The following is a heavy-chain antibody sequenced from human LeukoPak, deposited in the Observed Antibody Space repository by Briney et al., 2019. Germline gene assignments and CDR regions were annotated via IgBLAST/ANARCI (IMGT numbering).Heavy chain of an antibody. V-gene: IGHV3-23*01. CDR1: GFTFSDYA. D-gene: IGHD6-19*01. CDR3: AKVGWVGY. CDR2: ITGGGDVT. J-gene: IGHJ4*02. Sequence: GGSLRLSCAASGFTFSDYAGSWVRQAPGKGPEWVSAITGGGDVTSYADSVKGRFTISRDNSKNTLYLQMDSLRVDDTALYYCAKVGWVGYWGQGTLVTVSS.